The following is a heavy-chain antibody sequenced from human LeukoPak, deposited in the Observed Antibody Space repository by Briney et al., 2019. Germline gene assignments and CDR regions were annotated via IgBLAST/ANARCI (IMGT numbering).Heavy chain of an antibody. CDR2: ISGDGLGT. Sequence: GGSLRLSCAASEFTFGDYDMSWVRQTLGKGLEWVSSISGDGLGTWYADSVRGRFIISRDKSRNTLYLQLNSLRPDDTAVYYCAKGPNFGSWRALDYWGQRSLVTVSS. J-gene: IGHJ4*02. CDR3: AKGPNFGSWRALDY. D-gene: IGHD3-10*01. V-gene: IGHV3-23*01. CDR1: EFTFGDYD.